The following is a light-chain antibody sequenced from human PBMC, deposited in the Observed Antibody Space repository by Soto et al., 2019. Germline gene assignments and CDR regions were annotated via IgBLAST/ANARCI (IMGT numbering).Light chain of an antibody. CDR1: SSNIGAGYD. J-gene: IGLJ2*01. V-gene: IGLV1-40*01. CDR2: GNS. Sequence: QSVLTQPPSVSGAPGQRVTISCTGSSSNIGAGYDVHWYQQLPGTAPKLLIYGNSNRPSGVPDRFSGSKSGTSASLAITGLQADDEADYYCQSYDSSLSGPVLFGGGTKVTVL. CDR3: QSYDSSLSGPVL.